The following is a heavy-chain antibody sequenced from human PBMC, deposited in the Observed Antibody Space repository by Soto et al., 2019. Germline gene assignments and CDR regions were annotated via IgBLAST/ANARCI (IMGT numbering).Heavy chain of an antibody. CDR2: FSGSGGST. J-gene: IGHJ5*02. V-gene: IGHV3-23*01. CDR1: GFTFSSFA. CDR3: TTYYDSIFDP. Sequence: GGSLRLSCAASGFTFSSFAMSWVRQAPGKGLEWVSTFSGSGGSTYYADSVKGRFTISRDDSKNTLYLQMNSLKTEDTAVYYCTTYYDSIFDPWGQGTLVTVSS. D-gene: IGHD3-22*01.